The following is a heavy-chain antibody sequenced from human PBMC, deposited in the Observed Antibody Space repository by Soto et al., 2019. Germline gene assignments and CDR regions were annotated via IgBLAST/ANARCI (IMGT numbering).Heavy chain of an antibody. D-gene: IGHD3-10*01. CDR2: ISGSGGST. CDR1: GFSFSSYA. V-gene: IGHV3-23*01. CDR3: AKDWSRGSASYYNGGYYYGRNF. Sequence: PGGSLRRSCAASGFSFSSYAMSWVRQAPGKGLEWVSAISGSGGSTYYADSVKGRFTISRDNSENTLYLQMNSLRAEDTAVYYCAKDWSRGSASYYNGGYYYGRNFSGQGTTDTVSS. J-gene: IGHJ6*02.